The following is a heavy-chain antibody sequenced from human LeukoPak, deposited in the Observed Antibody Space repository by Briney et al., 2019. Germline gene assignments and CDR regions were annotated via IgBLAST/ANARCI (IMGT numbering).Heavy chain of an antibody. J-gene: IGHJ6*03. Sequence: ASVKVSCKASGYTFTSYGISWVRQAPGQGLEWMGWINPNSGGTNYAQKFQGRVTMTRDMSTSTVYMELRSLRSEDTAVYYCARVAAEVVGVPGAIGFGWLRRDYYYMDVWGKGTTVTVSS. CDR2: INPNSGGT. V-gene: IGHV1-18*01. CDR1: GYTFTSYG. CDR3: ARVAAEVVGVPGAIGFGWLRRDYYYMDV. D-gene: IGHD2-2*02.